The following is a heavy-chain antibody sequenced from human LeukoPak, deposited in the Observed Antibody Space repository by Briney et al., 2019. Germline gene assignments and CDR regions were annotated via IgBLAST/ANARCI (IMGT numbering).Heavy chain of an antibody. CDR3: ARHFSSDSGWYFHFDY. V-gene: IGHV4-59*08. CDR2: IYYSGST. Sequence: SETLSLTCTVSGGSISSYYWSWLRQPPGKGLEWIGYIYYSGSTNYNPSLKSRVTISVDTSKNQFSLKLSSVTAADTAVYYCARHFSSDSGWYFHFDYWGQGTLVTVSS. CDR1: GGSISSYY. D-gene: IGHD6-19*01. J-gene: IGHJ4*02.